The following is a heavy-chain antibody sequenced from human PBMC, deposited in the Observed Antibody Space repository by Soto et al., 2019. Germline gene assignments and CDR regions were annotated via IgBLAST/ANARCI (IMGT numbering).Heavy chain of an antibody. D-gene: IGHD2-21*02. CDR2: IRSKDNGYAT. J-gene: IGHJ4*02. CDR1: GLIFSDSA. Sequence: LRLSCAVSGLIFSDSAIQWVRQAPGKGLEGVGRIRSKDNGYATGSAASVDGRFTISRDDSKNTAYLQMNSMKTEDTAIYYCNSRAGGDWGVYWGQGSLVTVSS. CDR3: NSRAGGDWGVY. V-gene: IGHV3-73*01.